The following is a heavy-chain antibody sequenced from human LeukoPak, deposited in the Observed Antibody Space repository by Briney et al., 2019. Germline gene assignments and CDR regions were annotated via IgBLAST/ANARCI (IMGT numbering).Heavy chain of an antibody. D-gene: IGHD4-17*01. CDR2: INHSGST. V-gene: IGHV4-34*01. CDR3: AGIYGDYVARPFDY. Sequence: KPSETLSLTCAVYGGSFSDFYWSWLRQPPGKGLEWIGEINHSGSTNYNPSLKSRVTISVGTSKNQFSLKLSSVTAADTAVYYCAGIYGDYVARPFDYWGQGTLVTVSS. J-gene: IGHJ4*02. CDR1: GGSFSDFY.